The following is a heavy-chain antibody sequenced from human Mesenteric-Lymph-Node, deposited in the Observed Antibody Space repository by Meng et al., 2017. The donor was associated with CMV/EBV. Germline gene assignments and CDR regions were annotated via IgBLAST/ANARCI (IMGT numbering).Heavy chain of an antibody. CDR2: ISSSSSYI. Sequence: GGSLRLSCAASGFTFSSYSMNWVRQAPGKGLEWVSSISSSSSYIYYADSVKGRFTISRDNAKNSLYLQMNSLRAEDTAVYYCARGRYYDFWSCYLNYYYYGMDVWGQGTTVTVSS. V-gene: IGHV3-21*01. J-gene: IGHJ6*02. CDR1: GFTFSSYS. CDR3: ARGRYYDFWSCYLNYYYYGMDV. D-gene: IGHD3-3*01.